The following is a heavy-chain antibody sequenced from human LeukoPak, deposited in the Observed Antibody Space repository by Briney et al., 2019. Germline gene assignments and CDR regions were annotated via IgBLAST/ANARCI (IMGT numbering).Heavy chain of an antibody. D-gene: IGHD2-15*01. CDR1: GFTFDDYG. V-gene: IGHV3-9*03. CDR3: AKDVSLGYCSGGSCSAHFDY. CDR2: ISWNSGSI. J-gene: IGHJ4*02. Sequence: GGSLRLSXAASGFTFDDYGMTWVRQAPGKGLEWVSGISWNSGSIGYADSVKGRFTISRDNPKKSLYLQMNSLRAEDMALYYCAKDVSLGYCSGGSCSAHFDYWGQGTLVTVSS.